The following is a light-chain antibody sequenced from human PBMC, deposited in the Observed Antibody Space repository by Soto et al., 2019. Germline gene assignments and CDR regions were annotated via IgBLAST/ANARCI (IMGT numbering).Light chain of an antibody. CDR3: QQLNNYPLT. J-gene: IGKJ4*01. CDR1: QGISSY. V-gene: IGKV1-9*01. Sequence: IQLTQSPSSLSASVGDRVTITCRASQGISSYLAWYQQKAGKAPKLLIYAASTLQSGVPSRFSGSGSGTDFTLTISSLQPEDFATYYCQQLNNYPLTFGGGTKVDIK. CDR2: AAS.